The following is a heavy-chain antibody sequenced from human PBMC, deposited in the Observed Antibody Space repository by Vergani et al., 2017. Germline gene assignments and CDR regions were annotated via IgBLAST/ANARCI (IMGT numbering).Heavy chain of an antibody. Sequence: QVQLPQWGAGLLKPSETLSLTCAVYGGSFSGYYWSWIRQPPGKGLEWIGEINHSGSTNYNPSLKSRVTISVDTSKNQFSLKLSSVTAADTAVYYCARGRKPRGIFGVVSNYYYYYMDVWGKGTTVTVSS. CDR2: INHSGST. V-gene: IGHV4-34*01. CDR1: GGSFSGYY. D-gene: IGHD3-3*01. J-gene: IGHJ6*03. CDR3: ARGRKPRGIFGVVSNYYYYYMDV.